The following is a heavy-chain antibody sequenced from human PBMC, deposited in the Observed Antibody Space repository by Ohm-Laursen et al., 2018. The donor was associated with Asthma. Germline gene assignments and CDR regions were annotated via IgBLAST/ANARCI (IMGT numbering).Heavy chain of an antibody. V-gene: IGHV3-30-3*01. D-gene: IGHD6-13*01. CDR1: GFTFSSYA. CDR2: ISYDGSNK. J-gene: IGHJ4*02. Sequence: SLRLSCTASGFTFSSYAMHWVRQAPGKGLEWVAAISYDGSNKYYADSVKGRFTIPRDNSKNTLYLQMNSLRAEDTAVYYCARDRGAAAGYDTNYFDYWGQGTLVTVSS. CDR3: ARDRGAAAGYDTNYFDY.